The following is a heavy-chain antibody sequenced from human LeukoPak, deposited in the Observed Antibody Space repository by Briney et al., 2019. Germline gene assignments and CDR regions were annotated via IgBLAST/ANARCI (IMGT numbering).Heavy chain of an antibody. Sequence: VGSLRLSCAVSGFTFSTAWMSWVRQAPGKGLEYIGRIKSKTDGGTTYYAAPVKGRFTISRDDSKNTLHLQMNGLKIEDTALYYCTADLRLWGQGTLVTVSS. CDR1: GFTFSTAW. V-gene: IGHV3-15*01. J-gene: IGHJ1*01. D-gene: IGHD3-16*01. CDR2: IKSKTDGGTT. CDR3: TADLRL.